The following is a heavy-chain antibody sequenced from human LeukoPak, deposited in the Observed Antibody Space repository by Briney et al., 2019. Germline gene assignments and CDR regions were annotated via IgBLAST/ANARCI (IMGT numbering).Heavy chain of an antibody. D-gene: IGHD3-22*01. CDR2: FSGSSGST. CDR3: ARDQGENYDSSGYYPY. J-gene: IGHJ4*02. Sequence: PGGSLQLSCAASGITLGHSYMSWLFTALVKGIEPVLYFSGSSGSTNYADSVMGRFTISRDNGKNSLYLQMNSLRAEDTAVYYCARDQGENYDSSGYYPYWGQGTLVTVSS. V-gene: IGHV3-11*06. CDR1: GITLGHSY.